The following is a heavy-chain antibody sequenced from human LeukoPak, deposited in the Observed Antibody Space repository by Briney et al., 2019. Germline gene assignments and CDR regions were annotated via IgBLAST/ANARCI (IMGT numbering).Heavy chain of an antibody. D-gene: IGHD6-19*01. Sequence: ASVKVSCKASGYTFTSYAMSWVRQAPGQGLEWMGWINTNTGNPTYAQGFTGRFVFSLDTSVSTAYLQISSLKAEDTAVYYCTSGWHQGGDWFDPWGQGTLVTVSS. CDR2: INTNTGNP. V-gene: IGHV7-4-1*02. J-gene: IGHJ5*02. CDR1: GYTFTSYA. CDR3: TSGWHQGGDWFDP.